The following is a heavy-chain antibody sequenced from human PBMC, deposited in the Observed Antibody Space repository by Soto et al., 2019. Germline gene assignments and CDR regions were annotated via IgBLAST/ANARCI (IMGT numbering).Heavy chain of an antibody. D-gene: IGHD2-2*01. CDR1: GGSISSGGYY. CDR2: IYYSGGT. V-gene: IGHV4-31*03. CDR3: ARAGGIVVYYYMGV. J-gene: IGHJ6*03. Sequence: PSETLSLTCTVSGGSISSGGYYWSWIRQHPGKDLEWIGYIYYSGGTYYNPSLKSRVTISVDTSKNQFSLKLSSVTAADTAVYYCARAGGIVVYYYMGVWGKGTTVTVSS.